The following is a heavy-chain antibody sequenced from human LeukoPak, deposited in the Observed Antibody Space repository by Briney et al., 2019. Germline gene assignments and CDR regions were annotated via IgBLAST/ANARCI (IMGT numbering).Heavy chain of an antibody. CDR3: ARDRGYSNTERGFDY. CDR2: INLNSGEK. CDR1: GYTFTDYY. D-gene: IGHD4-11*01. J-gene: IGHJ4*02. Sequence: GASVKVSCKSSGYTFTDYYIHWVRQAPGQGLEWMGWINLNSGEKNSAQKFQGRVTMTGDTSISTAYMELRRVTSDDTAVYYCARDRGYSNTERGFDYWGQGTLVTVSS. V-gene: IGHV1-2*02.